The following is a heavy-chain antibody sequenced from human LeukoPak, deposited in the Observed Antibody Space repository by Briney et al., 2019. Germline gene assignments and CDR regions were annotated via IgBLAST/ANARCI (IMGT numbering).Heavy chain of an antibody. V-gene: IGHV3-30*02. CDR2: IRYDGSNK. J-gene: IGHJ4*02. D-gene: IGHD3-10*01. CDR3: AKDGDYYYGSGSRLDY. CDR1: GFTFSSYG. Sequence: PGGSLRLSCAASGFTFSSYGMHWVRQAPGKGLEGVAFIRYDGSNKYYADYVKGRFTISRDNSKNTLYLQMNSLRAEDTAVYYCAKDGDYYYGSGSRLDYWGQGTLVTVSS.